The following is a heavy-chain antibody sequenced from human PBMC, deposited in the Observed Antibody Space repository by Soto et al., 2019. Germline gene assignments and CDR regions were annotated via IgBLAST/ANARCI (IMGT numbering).Heavy chain of an antibody. CDR2: LSSNGGST. V-gene: IGHV3-64*01. CDR1: GITFSSYA. J-gene: IGHJ4*02. CDR3: ARGRSGFSYFDY. D-gene: IGHD3-10*01. Sequence: GGSLRLSCAASGITFSSYAMHWVRQAPGKGLEYVSGLSSNGGSTYYANSVKGRFTISRDNSKNTLYLQMGSLRAEHMAVYYCARGRSGFSYFDYWGQGSLVTVST.